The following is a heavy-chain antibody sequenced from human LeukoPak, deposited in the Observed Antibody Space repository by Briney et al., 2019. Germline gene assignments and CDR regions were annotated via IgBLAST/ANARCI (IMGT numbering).Heavy chain of an antibody. D-gene: IGHD3-10*01. J-gene: IGHJ4*02. CDR2: IKQDGSEK. V-gene: IGHV3-7*04. CDR3: ARSYYYVSGSRDY. CDR1: GFTFSTYW. Sequence: GGPLRLSCAASGFTFSTYWMSWVRQAPGRGLEWVANIKQDGSEKYYVDSVKGRFTISRDNAKNSLYLQMSSLRAEDTAVYYCARSYYYVSGSRDYWGQGTLVTVSS.